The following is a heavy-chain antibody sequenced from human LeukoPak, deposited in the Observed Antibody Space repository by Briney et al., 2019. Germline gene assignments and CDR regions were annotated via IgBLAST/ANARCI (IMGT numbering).Heavy chain of an antibody. CDR2: IYTSGST. Sequence: SQTLSLTCTVSGGSISSGSYYWSWIRQPAGKGLEWIGRIYTSGSTNYNPSLKSRVTISVDTSKNQFSLKLSSVTAADTAVYYCARDRGWFDPWGRGTLVTVSS. V-gene: IGHV4-61*02. J-gene: IGHJ5*02. CDR1: GGSISSGSYY. CDR3: ARDRGWFDP.